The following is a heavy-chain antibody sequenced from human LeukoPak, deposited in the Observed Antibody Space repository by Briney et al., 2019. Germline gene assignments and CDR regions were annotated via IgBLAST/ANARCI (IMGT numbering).Heavy chain of an antibody. J-gene: IGHJ6*03. Sequence: SVKVSCKASGYTFTSYGISWVRQAPGQGLEWMGGIIPIFGTANYAQKFQGRVTITADESTSTAYMELSSLRSEDTAVYYCARVLASHRYYYYYMDVWGKGTTVTVSS. D-gene: IGHD3-3*01. V-gene: IGHV1-69*13. CDR1: GYTFTSYG. CDR2: IIPIFGTA. CDR3: ARVLASHRYYYYYMDV.